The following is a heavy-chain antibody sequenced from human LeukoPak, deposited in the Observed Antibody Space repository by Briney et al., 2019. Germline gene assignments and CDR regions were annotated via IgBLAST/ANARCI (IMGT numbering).Heavy chain of an antibody. CDR1: GYSISSSNW. D-gene: IGHD5-12*01. Sequence: TSDTLSLTCAVSGYSISSSNWWGWIRQPPGKGLEWIGYIYYSGSTYYNPSLKSRVTMSVDTSKNQFSLKLSSVTAVDTAVYYCARSSGYGSTFFDYWGQGTLVTVSS. CDR2: IYYSGST. V-gene: IGHV4-28*01. J-gene: IGHJ4*02. CDR3: ARSSGYGSTFFDY.